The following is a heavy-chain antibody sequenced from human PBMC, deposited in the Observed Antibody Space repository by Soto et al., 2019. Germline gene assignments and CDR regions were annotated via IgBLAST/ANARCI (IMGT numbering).Heavy chain of an antibody. J-gene: IGHJ5*02. CDR2: IIPIFGTT. D-gene: IGHD2-15*01. V-gene: IGHV1-69*01. Sequence: QVQLVQSGAEVKKPGSSVKVSCKSSGGTFSTYGFFWVRQAPGQGLEWMGGIIPIFGTTNYGQKFQDRVTITTDESTSTVYMELPSVKSGDTAVHYCASGGVRVFYSPPRIDPWGQGTLVTVSS. CDR3: ASGGVRVFYSPPRIDP. CDR1: GGTFSTYG.